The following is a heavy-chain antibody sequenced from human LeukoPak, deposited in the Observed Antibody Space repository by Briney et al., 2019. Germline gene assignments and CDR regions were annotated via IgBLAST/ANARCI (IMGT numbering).Heavy chain of an antibody. CDR2: ISGDGGST. CDR1: GFTFDDYA. CDR3: AKGLIWYYYDSSGYSGIDY. D-gene: IGHD3-22*01. Sequence: GGSLRLSCAASGFTFDDYATHWVRQAPGKGLEWVSLISGDGGSTYYADSVKGRFTISRDNSKNSLYLQMNSLRTEDTALYYCAKGLIWYYYDSSGYSGIDYWGQGTLVTVSS. V-gene: IGHV3-43*02. J-gene: IGHJ4*02.